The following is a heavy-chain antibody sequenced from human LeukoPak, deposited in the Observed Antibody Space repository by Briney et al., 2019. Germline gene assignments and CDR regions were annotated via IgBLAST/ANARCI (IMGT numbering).Heavy chain of an antibody. V-gene: IGHV1-46*01. J-gene: IGHJ4*02. D-gene: IGHD2-2*01. CDR3: AREPPESYHFDY. Sequence: GASVKVSCKASGYTFSDFYVHWVRQAPGQGLEWIGIIKVGSGRTDYAQKFQGRVTMTRDMSTSTVYMELTNLRSEDTAMYYCAREPPESYHFDYWGQGTLVTVSS. CDR2: IKVGSGRT. CDR1: GYTFSDFY.